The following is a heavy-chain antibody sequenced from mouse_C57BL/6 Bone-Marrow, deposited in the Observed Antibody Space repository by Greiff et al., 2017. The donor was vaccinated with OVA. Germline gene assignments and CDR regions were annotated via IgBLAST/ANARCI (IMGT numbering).Heavy chain of an antibody. D-gene: IGHD1-1*01. CDR2: IDPSDSYT. V-gene: IGHV1-50*01. J-gene: IGHJ1*03. Sequence: QVQLQQPGAELVKPGASVKLSCKASGYTFTSYGMPWVKQRPVQGLEWIGEIDPSDSYTNYNQKLKGKATVTVDTSSSTAYMQLSSLTSEDSAVYYCASDPYGDCYFDVWGTGTTVTVSS. CDR3: ASDPYGDCYFDV. CDR1: GYTFTSYG.